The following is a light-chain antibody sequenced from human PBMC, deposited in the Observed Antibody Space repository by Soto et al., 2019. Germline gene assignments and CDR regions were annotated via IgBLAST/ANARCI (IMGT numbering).Light chain of an antibody. CDR2: DAS. CDR3: QQRYRTPT. J-gene: IGKJ5*01. CDR1: QSVDRY. V-gene: IGKV1-5*01. Sequence: DIQMTQSPSTLSASVGDRVSITCRASQSVDRYLAWYQQKPGKAPHLLIYDASSLESGVPSRFSGSGSGTEFTLTISGLQPDDFASYYCQQRYRTPTFGQGTRLEIK.